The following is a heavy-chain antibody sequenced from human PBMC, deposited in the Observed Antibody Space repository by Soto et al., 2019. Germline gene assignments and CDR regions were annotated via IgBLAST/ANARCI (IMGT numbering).Heavy chain of an antibody. CDR3: ARGYSSSWYLYYFDY. CDR2: IYHSGST. D-gene: IGHD6-13*01. Sequence: SETLSLTCAVSGGSISSSNWWSWVRQPPGKGLEWIGEIYHSGSTNYNPSLKSRVTISVDKSKNQFSLKLSSVTAADTAVYYCARGYSSSWYLYYFDYWGQGTLVTVSS. J-gene: IGHJ4*02. CDR1: GGSISSSNW. V-gene: IGHV4-4*02.